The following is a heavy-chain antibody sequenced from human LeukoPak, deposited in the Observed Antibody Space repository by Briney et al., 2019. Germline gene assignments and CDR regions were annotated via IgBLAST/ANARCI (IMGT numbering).Heavy chain of an antibody. V-gene: IGHV4-59*01. CDR1: GGSTCSSY. D-gene: IGHD1-26*01. CDR2: IYYSGST. Sequence: PSETLSLTCTLSGGSTCSSYRSGIRQPPGKGLEWIAYIYYSGSTNYNPSLKSRVTISVDTSRTQFSLKLTSVTAADTAVYFCASGTGSYSSRLDSWGQGTLVTVSS. CDR3: ASGTGSYSSRLDS. J-gene: IGHJ4*02.